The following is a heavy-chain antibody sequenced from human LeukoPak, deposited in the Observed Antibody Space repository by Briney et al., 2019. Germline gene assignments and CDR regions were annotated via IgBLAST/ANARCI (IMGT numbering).Heavy chain of an antibody. CDR2: IYSGGST. Sequence: PGGSLRLSCAASGFTVSSNYMSWVRQAPGKGRESLSVIYSGGSTYYADSVKGRFTISRDNSKNTLYLQMNSLRAEDTAVYYCASRYSSCSYGPFDYWGQGPLVTVSS. V-gene: IGHV3-53*01. CDR3: ASRYSSCSYGPFDY. J-gene: IGHJ4*02. D-gene: IGHD6-19*01. CDR1: GFTVSSNY.